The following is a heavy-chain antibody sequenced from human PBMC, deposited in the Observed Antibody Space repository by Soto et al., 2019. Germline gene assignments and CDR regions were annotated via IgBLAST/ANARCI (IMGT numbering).Heavy chain of an antibody. V-gene: IGHV3-30*03. CDR3: ARDTVFGVVIEGRLGY. CDR2: ISYDGSKK. D-gene: IGHD3-3*01. Sequence: TGGSLRLSCAASGFTFSTYGMHWVRQAPGKGLEWVAVISYDGSKKDYADSVKGRFTISRDNSKYTLYLQTNSMRDEDTAVYYCARDTVFGVVIEGRLGYWGQGTLVTVSS. J-gene: IGHJ4*02. CDR1: GFTFSTYG.